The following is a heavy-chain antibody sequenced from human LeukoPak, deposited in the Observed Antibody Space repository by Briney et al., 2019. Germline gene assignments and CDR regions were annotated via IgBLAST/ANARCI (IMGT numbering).Heavy chain of an antibody. J-gene: IGHJ5*02. V-gene: IGHV1-8*03. CDR3: ARAGGAAWSNWFDP. CDR1: GYTFTSYD. CDR2: MNPNSGNT. D-gene: IGHD1-26*01. Sequence: GASVKVSCKASGYTFTSYDINWVRQATGQGLEWMGWMNPNSGNTGYAQKFQGRVTITRNTSISTAYMELSSLRSEDTAVYYCARAGGAAWSNWFDPWGQGTLVTVSS.